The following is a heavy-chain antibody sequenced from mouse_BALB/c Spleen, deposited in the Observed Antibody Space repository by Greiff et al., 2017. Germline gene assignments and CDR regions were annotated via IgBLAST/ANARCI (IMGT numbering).Heavy chain of an antibody. J-gene: IGHJ4*01. CDR2: IWAGGST. CDR3: ARDDGNYAMDY. V-gene: IGHV2-9*02. CDR1: GFSLTSYG. Sequence: QVQLKESGPGLVAPSQSLSITCTVPGFSLTSYGVHWVRQPPRKGLEWLGVIWAGGSTNYNSALMSRLSISKDNSKSQVFLKMNSLQTDDTAMYYCARDDGNYAMDYWGQGTSVTVSS.